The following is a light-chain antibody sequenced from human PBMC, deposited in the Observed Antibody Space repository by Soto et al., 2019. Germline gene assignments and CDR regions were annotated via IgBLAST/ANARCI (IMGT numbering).Light chain of an antibody. CDR1: QSLVYSGGNTY. V-gene: IGKV2-30*01. CDR3: MQGTHWPFT. Sequence: DVVMTQSPLSLPVTLGQPASISCRSSQSLVYSGGNTYLNWFQQRPGQSPRCLIYKVSNRDSGVPDRFSGSGSGTDFTLKISRVEAEDVGVYYCMQGTHWPFTFGPGTKVDIK. CDR2: KVS. J-gene: IGKJ3*01.